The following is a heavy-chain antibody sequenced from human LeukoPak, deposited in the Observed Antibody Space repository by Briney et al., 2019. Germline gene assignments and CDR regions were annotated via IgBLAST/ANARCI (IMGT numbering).Heavy chain of an antibody. J-gene: IGHJ4*02. CDR2: IYYSGST. CDR3: AXSRDPSAHFDY. Sequence: SETLSLTCTVSGGSISSYYWSWIRQPPGKGLEWIGYIYYSGSTNYNPSLKSRVTISVDTSKNQFSLKLSSVTAADTAVYYCAXSRDPSAHFDYWGQGTLVTVSS. V-gene: IGHV4-59*08. D-gene: IGHD5-24*01. CDR1: GGSISSYY.